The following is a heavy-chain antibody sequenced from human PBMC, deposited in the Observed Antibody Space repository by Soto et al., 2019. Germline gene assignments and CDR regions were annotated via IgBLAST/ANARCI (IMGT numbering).Heavy chain of an antibody. J-gene: IGHJ6*03. CDR2: ISSSSSYI. Sequence: PGGSLRLSCAASVFTFSSYSMNWVRQAPGKGLEWVSSISSSSSYIYYADSVKGRFTISRDNAKNSLYLQMNSLRAEDTAVYYCASNQPLPTYYYHMDVWGKGTTVTVSS. CDR3: ASNQPLPTYYYHMDV. D-gene: IGHD2-2*01. CDR1: VFTFSSYS. V-gene: IGHV3-21*01.